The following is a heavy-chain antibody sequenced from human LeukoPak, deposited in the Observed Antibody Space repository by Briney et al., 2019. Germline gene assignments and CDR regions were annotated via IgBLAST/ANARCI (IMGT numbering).Heavy chain of an antibody. CDR2: IKQDGSEK. J-gene: IGHJ5*02. Sequence: SGGSLRLSCAASGFTFSSDWMSWVRQAPGKGLEWVANIKQDGSEKYYVDSVKGRFTISRDNAKNSLYLQMNSLRAEDTAVYYCAKDFSQGVRFLDYNNWFDPWGQGTLVTVSS. CDR1: GFTFSSDW. CDR3: AKDFSQGVRFLDYNNWFDP. V-gene: IGHV3-7*01. D-gene: IGHD3-3*01.